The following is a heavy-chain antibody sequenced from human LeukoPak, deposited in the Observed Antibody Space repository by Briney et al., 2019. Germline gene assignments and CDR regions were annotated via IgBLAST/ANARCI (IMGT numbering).Heavy chain of an antibody. D-gene: IGHD2-15*01. CDR1: GYSISSMHW. Sequence: SVTVSLTSAVSGYSISSMHWWRRVRQPPGKGLERIGENYHRGSTNHNPSLKSRVTISVDKSKNHFSLNLSSVTAEDTAVYYCARARGGGSCFDYWGQGTLVTVSS. CDR2: NYHRGST. CDR3: ARARGGGSCFDY. J-gene: IGHJ4*02. V-gene: IGHV4-4*02.